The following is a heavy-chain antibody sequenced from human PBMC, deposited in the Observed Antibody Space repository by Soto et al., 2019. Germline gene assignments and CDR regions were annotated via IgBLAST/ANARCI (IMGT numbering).Heavy chain of an antibody. V-gene: IGHV1-69*01. J-gene: IGHJ6*02. Sequence: QVQLVQSGAEVQKPGSSVKVSCKASGGTFGSYAISWVRQAPGQGLEWMGGIIPITATANYAQKFQGRVTITADESTSTACMQLSSLRSEDTAVYYCARSQGSSTSLEIYYYYYSGMDVWGQGTTVTVSS. CDR1: GGTFGSYA. CDR2: IIPITATA. D-gene: IGHD2-2*01. CDR3: ARSQGSSTSLEIYYYYYSGMDV.